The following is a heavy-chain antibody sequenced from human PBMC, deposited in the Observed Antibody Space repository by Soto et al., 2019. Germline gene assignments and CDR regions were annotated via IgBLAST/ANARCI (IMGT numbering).Heavy chain of an antibody. CDR2: ISSNGGST. V-gene: IGHV3-64*02. CDR3: ARGRGYSYGPNYFDY. Sequence: GGSLRLSCAASGFTFSSYAMHWVRQAPGKGLEYVSAISSNGGSTYYADSVKGRFTISRDNSKNTLYLQMGSLRAEDMAVYYCARGRGYSYGPNYFDYWGQGTLVTVSS. CDR1: GFTFSSYA. J-gene: IGHJ4*02. D-gene: IGHD5-18*01.